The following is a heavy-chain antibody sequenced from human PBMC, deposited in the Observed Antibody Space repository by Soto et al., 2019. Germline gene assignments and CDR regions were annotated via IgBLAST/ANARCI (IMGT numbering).Heavy chain of an antibody. V-gene: IGHV5-51*01. J-gene: IGHJ5*02. Sequence: GESLKISCKGSGYPFANQWIGWVRQMPGKGLEWMGVIYPGDSDTRYSPSFQGQVTISADKSISTAYLQWSSLKASDTAMYYCARNRERYYYDSSGDHWFDPWGQGTLVTVSS. CDR1: GYPFANQW. CDR2: IYPGDSDT. CDR3: ARNRERYYYDSSGDHWFDP. D-gene: IGHD3-22*01.